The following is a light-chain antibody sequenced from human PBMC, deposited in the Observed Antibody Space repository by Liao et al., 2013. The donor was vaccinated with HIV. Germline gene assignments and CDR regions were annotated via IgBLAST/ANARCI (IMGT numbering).Light chain of an antibody. V-gene: IGLV3-1*01. CDR3: QVWDVLSDHPAV. J-gene: IGLJ2*01. CDR1: YLGDKY. Sequence: SSEVTQSPSVSVSPGQTASITCSGDYLGDKYASWYQHKPGQAPVLVIYQDNKRPSGIPERFSGSNSANTATLTIRRVEAGDEADYYCQVWDVLSDHPAVFGGGTKLTVL. CDR2: QDN.